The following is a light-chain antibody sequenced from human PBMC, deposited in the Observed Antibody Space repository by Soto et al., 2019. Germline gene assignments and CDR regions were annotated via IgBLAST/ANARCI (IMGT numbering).Light chain of an antibody. CDR3: LPDYAYPRT. V-gene: IGKV1-6*01. Sequence: QLTQSASSLSASVGDRVTITCRASQGIRDELGWYQQKAGKAPNLLISAASRLQSGVPSRFSGRGSGTDFTLTISSLQPDDFATYNCLPDYAYPRTCGQGTQV. J-gene: IGKJ1*01. CDR2: AAS. CDR1: QGIRDE.